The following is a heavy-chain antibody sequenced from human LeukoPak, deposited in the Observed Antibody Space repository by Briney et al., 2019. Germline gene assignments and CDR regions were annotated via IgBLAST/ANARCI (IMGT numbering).Heavy chain of an antibody. J-gene: IGHJ6*03. V-gene: IGHV4-30-4*02. CDR2: IYYSGST. D-gene: IGHD2-2*01. Sequence: SETLSLTCTVSGGSISSGDYYWSWIRQPPGKGLEWIGYIYYSGSTYYNPSLKSRVTISVDTSKYQFSLKLTSVTAADTAVYYCARGLLKGQLHLGYSYYMDVWGKGTTITVSS. CDR3: ARGLLKGQLHLGYSYYMDV. CDR1: GGSISSGDYY.